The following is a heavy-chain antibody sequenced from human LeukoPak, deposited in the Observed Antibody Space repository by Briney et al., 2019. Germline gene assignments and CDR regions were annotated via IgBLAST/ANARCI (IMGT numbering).Heavy chain of an antibody. D-gene: IGHD3-22*01. J-gene: IGHJ3*02. Sequence: GSVKVSCKASGYTFTSYYMHWVRQAPGQGLEWMGIISPSGGSTSYAQKFQGRVTMTRDTSTSTVYMELSSLRSEDTAVYYCAREYYDSSGYYSDAFDIWGQGTMVTVSS. V-gene: IGHV1-46*03. CDR2: ISPSGGST. CDR3: AREYYDSSGYYSDAFDI. CDR1: GYTFTSYY.